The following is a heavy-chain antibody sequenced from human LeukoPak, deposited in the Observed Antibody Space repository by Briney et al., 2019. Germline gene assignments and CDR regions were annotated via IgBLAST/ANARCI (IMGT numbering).Heavy chain of an antibody. Sequence: ASVKVSCKASGYTFTSYGINWVRQAPGQGLEWMGWISAYNGNTNYAQKLQGSVTMTTDTSTSTAYMELRSLISDDTAVYYCARGMAMAPFDYWGQGTLVTVSS. CDR1: GYTFTSYG. CDR2: ISAYNGNT. D-gene: IGHD5-18*01. CDR3: ARGMAMAPFDY. J-gene: IGHJ4*02. V-gene: IGHV1-18*01.